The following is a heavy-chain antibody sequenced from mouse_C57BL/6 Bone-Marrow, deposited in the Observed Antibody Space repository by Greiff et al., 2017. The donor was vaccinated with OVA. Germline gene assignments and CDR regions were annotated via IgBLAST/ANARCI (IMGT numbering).Heavy chain of an antibody. CDR1: GYTFTDYE. CDR2: IDPETGGT. V-gene: IGHV1-15*01. CDR3: TRGNSNYYAMDY. J-gene: IGHJ4*01. Sequence: QVQLQQSGAELVRPGASVTLSCKASGYTFTDYEMHWVKQTPVHGLEWIGAIDPETGGTAYNQKFKGKAILTADKSSSPAYMELLSMTAEDAAVYYCTRGNSNYYAMDYWGQGTSVTVSS. D-gene: IGHD2-5*01.